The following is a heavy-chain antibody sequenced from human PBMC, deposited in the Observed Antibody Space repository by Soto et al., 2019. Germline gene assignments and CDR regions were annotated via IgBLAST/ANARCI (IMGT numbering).Heavy chain of an antibody. CDR3: AKDNHDRSGYYIFDY. Sequence: QVQLVESGGGVVQPGRSLRLSCAVSGFTFSSYGMHWVRQAPGKGLEWVAHISYDGSNEHYVDSVKGRFTISRDNSKNTLYLQMNSLRAEDTAVYYCAKDNHDRSGYYIFDYWGQGTPVTVSS. CDR2: ISYDGSNE. J-gene: IGHJ4*02. V-gene: IGHV3-30*18. D-gene: IGHD3-22*01. CDR1: GFTFSSYG.